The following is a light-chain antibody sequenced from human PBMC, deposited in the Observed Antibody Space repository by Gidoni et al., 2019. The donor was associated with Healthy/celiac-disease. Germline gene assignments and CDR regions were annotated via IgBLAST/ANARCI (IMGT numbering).Light chain of an antibody. CDR3: QQSYSTPWT. CDR2: AAS. J-gene: IGKJ1*01. V-gene: IGKV1-39*01. Sequence: IQMTQFPSSLSASVGDRVTITCRASQSSSSYLNWYQQKPGKAPKLLIYAASSLQSGVPSRFSGSGSGTDFTLTISSLQPEDFATYYCQQSYSTPWTFGQGTKVEIK. CDR1: QSSSSY.